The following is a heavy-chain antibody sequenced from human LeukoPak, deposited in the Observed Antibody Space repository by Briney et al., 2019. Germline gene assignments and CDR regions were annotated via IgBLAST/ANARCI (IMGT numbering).Heavy chain of an antibody. CDR1: GGSISSYY. CDR3: AKSRRLQSFSGIFDY. J-gene: IGHJ4*02. V-gene: IGHV4-59*01. D-gene: IGHD5-24*01. CDR2: IYYSGST. Sequence: SETLSLTCAVSGGSISSYYWSWIRQPPGKGLEWIGYIYYSGSTNYNPSLKSRVTISVDTSKNQFSLKLSSVTAADAAVYYCAKSRRLQSFSGIFDYWGQGTLVTVSS.